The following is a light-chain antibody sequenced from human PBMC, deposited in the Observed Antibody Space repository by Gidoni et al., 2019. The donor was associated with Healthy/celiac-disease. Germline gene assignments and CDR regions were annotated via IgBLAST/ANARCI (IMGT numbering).Light chain of an antibody. CDR1: QSTSSW. J-gene: IGKJ1*01. CDR2: KAS. Sequence: DIQMTQSPSTLSASVGDRVTITCRASQSTSSWLAWYQQKPGKATKLLIYKASSLESGVPSRFSGSGSGTEFTLTISSLQPDDFATYYCQQYNSYSTWTFGQGTKVEIK. CDR3: QQYNSYSTWT. V-gene: IGKV1-5*03.